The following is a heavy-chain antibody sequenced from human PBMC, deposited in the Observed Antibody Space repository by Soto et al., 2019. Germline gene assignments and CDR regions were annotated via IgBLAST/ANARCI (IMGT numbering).Heavy chain of an antibody. CDR1: GFTFSDFY. CDR3: ARRNALEY. CDR2: ISSSGTTI. V-gene: IGHV3-48*01. Sequence: GGSLRLSCVVSGFTFSDFYMNWVRQAPGKGLEWISYISSSGTTIYYADSVKGRFTISRDNAKRSLYLQMDSLRVEDTAVYYCARRNALEYWGQGTLVTVSS. J-gene: IGHJ4*02. D-gene: IGHD1-1*01.